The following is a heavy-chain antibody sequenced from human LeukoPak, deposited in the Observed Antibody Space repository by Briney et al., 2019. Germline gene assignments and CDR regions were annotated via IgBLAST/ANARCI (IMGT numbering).Heavy chain of an antibody. CDR1: GFPFSRHW. CDR3: ARPPYSSGSFDL. CDR2: VYDDGSRP. J-gene: IGHJ2*01. D-gene: IGHD6-19*01. Sequence: GGSLRLSCVGSGFPFSRHWMHWVRQAPGKGLVWVSRVYDDGSRPAYADSVKGRFTISRDNAENTVYLQMNSLRVEDTAVYYCARPPYSSGSFDLWGRGTLVTVSS. V-gene: IGHV3-74*03.